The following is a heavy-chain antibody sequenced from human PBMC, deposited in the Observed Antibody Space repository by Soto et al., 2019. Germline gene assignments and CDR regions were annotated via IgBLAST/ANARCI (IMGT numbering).Heavy chain of an antibody. J-gene: IGHJ4*02. V-gene: IGHV4-30-4*01. Sequence: PSETLSLTCTVSGGSISSGDYYWSWIRQPPGKGLEWIGYIYYSGSTYYNPSLKSRVTISVDTSKNQFSLKLSSVTAADTAVYYCARGWTTVTTFGYWGQGTLVTFSS. D-gene: IGHD4-17*01. CDR2: IYYSGST. CDR3: ARGWTTVTTFGY. CDR1: GGSISSGDYY.